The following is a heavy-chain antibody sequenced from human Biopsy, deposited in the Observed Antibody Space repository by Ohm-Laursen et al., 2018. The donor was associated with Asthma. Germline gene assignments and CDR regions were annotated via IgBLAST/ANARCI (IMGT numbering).Heavy chain of an antibody. CDR2: ISASGVRT. J-gene: IGHJ5*02. Sequence: SLRLSCSASGFTFGDYWMSWVRQVPGKGLEWVSSISASGVRTFYADSVKGRFTVSRDSSRNTLYLQLSTLRVEDTAVYFCAKITTDRQKANNWFDPWGRGTLVTVSS. D-gene: IGHD3-22*01. CDR3: AKITTDRQKANNWFDP. CDR1: GFTFGDYW. V-gene: IGHV3-23*01.